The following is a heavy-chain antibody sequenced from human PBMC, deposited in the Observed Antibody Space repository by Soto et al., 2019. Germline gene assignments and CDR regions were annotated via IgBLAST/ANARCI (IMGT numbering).Heavy chain of an antibody. CDR1: GYTFTSYD. V-gene: IGHV1-8*01. CDR3: ARGLHVKPYYYGSGSYTA. CDR2: MNPNSGNT. J-gene: IGHJ4*02. D-gene: IGHD3-10*01. Sequence: ASVKVSCKASGYTFTSYDINWVRQATGQGLEWMGWMNPNSGNTGYAQKFQGRVTMTRNTSISTAYMELSSLRSEDTAVYYCARGLHVKPYYYGSGSYTAWGQGTLVTVSS.